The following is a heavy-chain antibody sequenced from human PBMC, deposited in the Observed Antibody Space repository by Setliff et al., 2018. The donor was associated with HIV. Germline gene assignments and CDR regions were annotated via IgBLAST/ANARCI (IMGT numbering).Heavy chain of an antibody. J-gene: IGHJ4*02. V-gene: IGHV4-59*08. D-gene: IGHD6-19*01. CDR3: ARGGFYSSDYYLLDY. CDR2: IYYSGST. Sequence: PSETLSLTCSVSGGSISSYYWSWIRQPPGKGLEWIGYIYYSGSTNYNPSLKSRVTISVDTSKKQFSLKLISVTDADTAVYYCARGGFYSSDYYLLDYWGQGTLVTVSS. CDR1: GGSISSYY.